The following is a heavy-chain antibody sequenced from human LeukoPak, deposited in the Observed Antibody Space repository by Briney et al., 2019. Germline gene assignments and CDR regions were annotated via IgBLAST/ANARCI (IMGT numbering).Heavy chain of an antibody. V-gene: IGHV4-30-2*05. CDR2: IYHSGST. CDR1: GGSISSGGYS. J-gene: IGHJ4*02. CDR3: ARVQVLRYDFWSGYYPHYFDY. D-gene: IGHD3-3*01. Sequence: SETLSLTCTVSGGSISSGGYSWSWIRQPPGKGLEWIGYIYHSGSTYYNPSLKSRVTISVDTSKNQFSLKLSSVTAADTAVYYCARVQVLRYDFWSGYYPHYFDYWGQGTLVTVSS.